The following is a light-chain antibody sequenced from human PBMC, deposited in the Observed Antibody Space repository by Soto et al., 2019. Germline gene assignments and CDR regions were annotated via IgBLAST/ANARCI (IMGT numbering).Light chain of an antibody. CDR1: QSISRY. J-gene: IGKJ1*01. CDR2: AAT. V-gene: IGKV1-39*01. CDR3: QQSYTTPQT. Sequence: VQMTQSPSCASAFVGDRFTITCRASQSISRYLNWYQQKPGQAPKXXIYAATSLQSGVPSRFSGSGSGTDVTITISSLKQEDGATYDGQQSYTTPQTFGQGTKVDIK.